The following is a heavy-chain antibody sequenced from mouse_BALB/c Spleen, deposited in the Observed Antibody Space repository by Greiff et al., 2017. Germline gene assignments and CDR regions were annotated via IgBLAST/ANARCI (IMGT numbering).Heavy chain of an antibody. J-gene: IGHJ2*01. D-gene: IGHD2-1*01. Sequence: EVQLQQSGPELVKPGASVKVSCKASGYSFTDYNMYWVKQSHGKSLEWIGYIDPYNGGTSYNQKFKGKATLTADTSSSTAYMQLSSLTSEDSAIYYCARGGIYYGNPYYFDYWGQGTTLTVSS. CDR2: IDPYNGGT. CDR1: GYSFTDYN. V-gene: IGHV1S135*01. CDR3: ARGGIYYGNPYYFDY.